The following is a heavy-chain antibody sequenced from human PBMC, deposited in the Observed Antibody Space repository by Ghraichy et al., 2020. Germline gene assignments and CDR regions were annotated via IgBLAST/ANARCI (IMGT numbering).Heavy chain of an antibody. CDR2: IKQDGSEK. J-gene: IGHJ6*02. D-gene: IGHD2-21*02. V-gene: IGHV3-7*01. CDR1: GFPFSGYW. Sequence: GESLNISCAASGFPFSGYWMTWVRQAPGKGLEWVASIKQDGSEKKYVDSVKGRLTISRDNAKNSLYLQMNSLRAEDTAVYYCAKNIVVTGKILYYYYGMDVWGQGTTVTVSS. CDR3: AKNIVVTGKILYYYYGMDV.